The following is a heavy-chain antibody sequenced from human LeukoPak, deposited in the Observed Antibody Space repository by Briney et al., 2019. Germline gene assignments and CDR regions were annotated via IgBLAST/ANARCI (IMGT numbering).Heavy chain of an antibody. CDR3: ARVSSSSWYEDIDY. J-gene: IGHJ4*02. V-gene: IGHV3-23*01. Sequence: VGVALRKELNWVSGISGSGGSTHYADSVKGRFTISRDNSKNTLYLQMNSLRAEDTAVYFCARVSSSSWYEDIDYWGQGTLVTVSS. CDR2: ISGSGGST. D-gene: IGHD6-13*01.